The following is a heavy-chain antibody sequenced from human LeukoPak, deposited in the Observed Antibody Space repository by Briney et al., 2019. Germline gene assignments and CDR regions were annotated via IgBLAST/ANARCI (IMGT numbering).Heavy chain of an antibody. CDR2: ISYDGSTK. V-gene: IGHV3-30*03. Sequence: GRSLRLSCAASGFTFSSYGMHWVRQAPGKGLEWVAVISYDGSTKYYVDSVKGRFTISRDNSKNTLYLQMDSLRGEDTAIYYCTRGASSWSLLDYWGQGTLVTISS. D-gene: IGHD6-13*01. J-gene: IGHJ4*02. CDR3: TRGASSWSLLDY. CDR1: GFTFSSYG.